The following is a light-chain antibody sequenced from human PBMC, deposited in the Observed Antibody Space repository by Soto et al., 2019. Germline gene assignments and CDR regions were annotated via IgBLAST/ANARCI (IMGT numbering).Light chain of an antibody. CDR3: SSYTSSSTLVV. Sequence: QSVLTQPRSVSGSPGQSVTISCTGTSSDVGGYNYVSWYQRHPGKAPKLIISDVTKRPSGVPDRFSGSKSGNTASLTISGLQAEDEADYYCSSYTSSSTLVVFGGGTKVTVL. CDR2: DVT. J-gene: IGLJ2*01. V-gene: IGLV2-11*01. CDR1: SSDVGGYNY.